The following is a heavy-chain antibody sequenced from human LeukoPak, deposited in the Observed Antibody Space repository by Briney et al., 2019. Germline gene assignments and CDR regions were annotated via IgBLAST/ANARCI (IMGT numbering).Heavy chain of an antibody. J-gene: IGHJ3*02. D-gene: IGHD6-19*01. V-gene: IGHV3-23*01. Sequence: GGSLRLSCAASGFTFSNYAMSWVRQAPGKGLEWVSSISDSGGSTYYVDSVKGRFTISRDNSKNTLYLQMNSLRAEDTALYYCAKDIIPIAVAFSAFDIWGQGTMVTVSS. CDR3: AKDIIPIAVAFSAFDI. CDR1: GFTFSNYA. CDR2: ISDSGGST.